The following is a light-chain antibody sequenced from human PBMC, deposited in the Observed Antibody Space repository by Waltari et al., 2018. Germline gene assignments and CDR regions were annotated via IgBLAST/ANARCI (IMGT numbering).Light chain of an antibody. CDR2: KAS. CDR3: QQYNSYSRA. J-gene: IGKJ1*01. Sequence: DIQMTQSPSTLSASVGDRVTITCRASQSISSGLAWYQQKPGKAPKLLIYKASSLESGVPSRFSGSGSGTEFTLTISSLQPDDFATYYCQQYNSYSRAFGQGTKEEIK. V-gene: IGKV1-5*03. CDR1: QSISSG.